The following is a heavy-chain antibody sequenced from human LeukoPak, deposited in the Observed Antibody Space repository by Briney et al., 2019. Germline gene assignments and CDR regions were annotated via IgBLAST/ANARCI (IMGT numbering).Heavy chain of an antibody. CDR1: GGSISSGDYY. V-gene: IGHV4-30-4*01. Sequence: SETLSLTCTVSGGSISSGDYYWSWIRQPPGKGLEWIGYIYYSGSTYYNPSLKSRVTISVDTSKNQFSLKLSSATAADTAVYYCARGPHVLLWFGELSSLTYFDYWGQGTLVTVSS. J-gene: IGHJ4*02. CDR3: ARGPHVLLWFGELSSLTYFDY. D-gene: IGHD3-10*01. CDR2: IYYSGST.